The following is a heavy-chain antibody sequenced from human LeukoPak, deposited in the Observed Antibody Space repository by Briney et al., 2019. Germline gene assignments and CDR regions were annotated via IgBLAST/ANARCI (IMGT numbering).Heavy chain of an antibody. Sequence: GGSLRLSCAASGFTFAEYTMHWVRQAPGKGLEWVSLISWNGARIHYGDSVKGRFTISRDNSKNSMYLQMNSLRTEDTALYYCVKDLVAASENVRGWYPMDYWGQGTLVTVSS. J-gene: IGHJ4*02. D-gene: IGHD6-19*01. CDR3: VKDLVAASENVRGWYPMDY. CDR1: GFTFAEYT. V-gene: IGHV3-43*01. CDR2: ISWNGARI.